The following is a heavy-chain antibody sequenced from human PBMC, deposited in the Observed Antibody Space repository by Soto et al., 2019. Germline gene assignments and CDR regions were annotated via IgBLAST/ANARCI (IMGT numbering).Heavy chain of an antibody. V-gene: IGHV3-9*01. CDR1: GFIFDDYA. CDR2: ISWQSGSI. J-gene: IGHJ4*02. Sequence: EVQLVESGGGLAQPGRSLRLSCAASGFIFDDYAMHWVRQAPGKGLEWVSGISWQSGSIRYADSVKGRFTISRDNAKNSLYLQMNSLRVEDTALYYCANDMFSSSSAATFDSWGQGILVTVSS. D-gene: IGHD6-6*01. CDR3: ANDMFSSSSAATFDS.